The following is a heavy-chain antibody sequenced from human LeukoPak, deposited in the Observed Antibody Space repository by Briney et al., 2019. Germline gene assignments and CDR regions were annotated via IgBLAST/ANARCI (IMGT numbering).Heavy chain of an antibody. Sequence: GGSLRLSCAASGFTFSSYEMNWVRQAPGKGLEGVSYISSSGSTIYYADSVKGRFTISRDNAKNSLYLQMNSLRAEDTAVYYCARALAYCGGDCPNAFDIWGQGTMVTVSS. V-gene: IGHV3-48*03. J-gene: IGHJ3*02. D-gene: IGHD2-21*02. CDR1: GFTFSSYE. CDR3: ARALAYCGGDCPNAFDI. CDR2: ISSSGSTI.